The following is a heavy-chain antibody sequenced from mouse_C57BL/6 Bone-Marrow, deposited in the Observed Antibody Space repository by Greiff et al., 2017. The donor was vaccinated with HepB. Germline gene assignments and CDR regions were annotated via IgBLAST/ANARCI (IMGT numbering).Heavy chain of an antibody. CDR2: IRLKSDNYAT. Sequence: EVKVEESGGGLVQPGGSMKLSCVASGFTFSNYWMNWVRQSPEKGLEWVAQIRLKSDNYATHYAESVKGRFTISRDDSKSSVYLQMNNLRAEDTGIYYCTASSTMRAMDYWGQGTSVTVSS. J-gene: IGHJ4*01. CDR3: TASSTMRAMDY. V-gene: IGHV6-3*01. CDR1: GFTFSNYW. D-gene: IGHD2-4*01.